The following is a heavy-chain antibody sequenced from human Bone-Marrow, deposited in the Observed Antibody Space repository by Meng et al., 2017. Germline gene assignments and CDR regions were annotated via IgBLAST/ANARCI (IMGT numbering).Heavy chain of an antibody. CDR3: ARRLIAAAGNDY. J-gene: IGHJ4*02. CDR2: NNHSGST. D-gene: IGHD6-13*01. Sequence: QVQLQRWGPGLLKPSVHRSPTCAVYGGAFRGYYWSWIRQPPGKGLEWIGENNHSGSTNYNPSLKSRVTISVDTSKNQFSLKLSSVTAADTAVYYCARRLIAAAGNDYWGQGTLVTVSS. V-gene: IGHV4-34*01. CDR1: GGAFRGYY.